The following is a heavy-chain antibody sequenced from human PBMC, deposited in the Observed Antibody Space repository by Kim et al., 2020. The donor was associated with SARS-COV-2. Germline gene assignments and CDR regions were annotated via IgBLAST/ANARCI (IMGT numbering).Heavy chain of an antibody. CDR1: GFTFSSYS. V-gene: IGHV3-21*04. J-gene: IGHJ5*02. CDR3: ARATMVRGFDP. Sequence: GGSLRLSCAASGFTFSSYSMNWVRQAPGKGLEWVSSISSSSSYIYYADSVKGRFTISRDNAKNSLYLQMNSLRAEDTAVYYCARATMVRGFDPWGQGTLVTVSS. CDR2: ISSSSSYI. D-gene: IGHD3-10*01.